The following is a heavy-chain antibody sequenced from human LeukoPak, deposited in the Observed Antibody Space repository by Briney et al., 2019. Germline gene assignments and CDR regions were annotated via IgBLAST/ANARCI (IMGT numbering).Heavy chain of an antibody. V-gene: IGHV3-48*03. CDR2: ISSSGSTI. Sequence: PGGSLRLSCAASGFTFSSYEMNWVRQALGKGLEWVSYISSSGSTIYYADSVKGRFTISRDNAKNSLYLQMNSLRAEDTAVYYCARDSPSGGYDFWSGYHGGFDYWGQGTLVTVSS. CDR3: ARDSPSGGYDFWSGYHGGFDY. D-gene: IGHD3-3*01. CDR1: GFTFSSYE. J-gene: IGHJ4*02.